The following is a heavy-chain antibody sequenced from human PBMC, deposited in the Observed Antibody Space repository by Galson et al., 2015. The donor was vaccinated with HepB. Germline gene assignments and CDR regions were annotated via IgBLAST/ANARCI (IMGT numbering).Heavy chain of an antibody. J-gene: IGHJ4*02. CDR2: IYYSGST. V-gene: IGHV4-39*07. CDR3: ARDRDPGMGDY. CDR1: GGSISSSSYY. D-gene: IGHD1-14*01. Sequence: ETLSLTCTVSGGSISSSSYYWGWIRQPPGKGLEWIGNIYYSGSTNYNPSLKSRVTISVDTSNNQFSLKLSSVTAADTAVYYCARDRDPGMGDYWGQGTLVTVSS.